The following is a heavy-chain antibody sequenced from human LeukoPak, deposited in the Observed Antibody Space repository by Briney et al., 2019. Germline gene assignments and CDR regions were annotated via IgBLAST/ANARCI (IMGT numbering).Heavy chain of an antibody. V-gene: IGHV3-48*03. Sequence: GGSLRLSCAASGFTFRSYEMNCVRQAPGKGLEWVSYISSRGSTIYCADSVKGRFPISRDNAKNSLYLQMNSLRAEDTAVYYCARDCGGGSCYGPYDAFDIWGQGTMVTVSS. CDR2: ISSRGSTI. J-gene: IGHJ3*02. D-gene: IGHD2-15*01. CDR3: ARDCGGGSCYGPYDAFDI. CDR1: GFTFRSYE.